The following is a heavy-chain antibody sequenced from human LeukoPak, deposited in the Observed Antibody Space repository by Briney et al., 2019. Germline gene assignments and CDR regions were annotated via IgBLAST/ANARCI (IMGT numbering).Heavy chain of an antibody. CDR2: TSTSGGST. CDR3: VKRSDYGGDWNYLDY. D-gene: IGHD4-23*01. Sequence: GGSLRLSCAASGFTFSSYGMSWVRQAPGKGLEWVSATSTSGGSTYYADSVKGRFTISRDNSKNTLYLRMNSLRAEDTAVYYCVKRSDYGGDWNYLDYWGQGTLSPSPQ. CDR1: GFTFSSYG. J-gene: IGHJ4*02. V-gene: IGHV3-23*01.